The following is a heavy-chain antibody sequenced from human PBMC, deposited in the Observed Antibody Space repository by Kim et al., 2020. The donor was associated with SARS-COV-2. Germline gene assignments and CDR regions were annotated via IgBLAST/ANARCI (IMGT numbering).Heavy chain of an antibody. D-gene: IGHD1-20*01. CDR2: ISAYNGNT. CDR1: GYTFTSYG. J-gene: IGHJ6*02. Sequence: ASVKVSCKASGYTFTSYGISWVRQAPGQGLEWMGWISAYNGNTNYAQKLQGRVTMTTDTSTSTAYMELRSLRSDDTAVYYCARVGTRYNWKHYYGMDVWGQGTTVTVSS. CDR3: ARVGTRYNWKHYYGMDV. V-gene: IGHV1-18*01.